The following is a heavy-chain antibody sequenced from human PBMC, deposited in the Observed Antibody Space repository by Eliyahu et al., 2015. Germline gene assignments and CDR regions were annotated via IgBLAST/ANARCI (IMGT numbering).Heavy chain of an antibody. V-gene: IGHV3-9*01. Sequence: EVQLLASGGGLVQPGRSLRLSCVASGXGFDGYAMPWVRQVPGKGLEWVSSVNYNGRDIGYADSVKGRFTISRDNARNSVFLQMNSLRIEDTALYYCVKDMRPDIVVVVGGNWGQGTLVTVSS. CDR2: VNYNGRDI. CDR3: VKDMRPDIVVVVGGN. CDR1: GXGFDGYA. D-gene: IGHD2-15*01. J-gene: IGHJ4*02.